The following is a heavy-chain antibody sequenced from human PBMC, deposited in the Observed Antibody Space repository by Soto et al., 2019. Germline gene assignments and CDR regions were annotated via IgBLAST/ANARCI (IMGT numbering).Heavy chain of an antibody. CDR2: IIPIFGTA. Sequence: QVQLVQSGAEVKKPGSSVKVSCKASGGTFSSYAISWVRQAPGQGLEWMGGIIPIFGTANYAQKFQGRVTITADESTSTAYMELSSLRSEDTAVYYCASPYSSSVGVPLYYYGMDVWGQGTTVTVSS. J-gene: IGHJ6*02. CDR1: GGTFSSYA. D-gene: IGHD6-6*01. V-gene: IGHV1-69*01. CDR3: ASPYSSSVGVPLYYYGMDV.